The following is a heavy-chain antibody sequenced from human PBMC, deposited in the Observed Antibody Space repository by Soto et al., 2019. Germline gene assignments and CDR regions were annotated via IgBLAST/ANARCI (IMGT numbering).Heavy chain of an antibody. V-gene: IGHV3-11*01. J-gene: IGHJ1*01. CDR3: VRDPVGSTHR. CDR1: GFTFRDYY. CDR2: ISTSGDTI. Sequence: GGSLRLSCAASGFTFRDYYMSWIRQAPGKGLEWVSYISTSGDTIYYADSVKGRFTVSRDNAKNSLYLQMRTLRADDTAVYFCVRDPVGSTHRCGQGTLVTVSS. D-gene: IGHD1-26*01.